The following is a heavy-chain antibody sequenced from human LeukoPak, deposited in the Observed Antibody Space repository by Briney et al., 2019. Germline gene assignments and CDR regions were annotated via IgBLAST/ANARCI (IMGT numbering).Heavy chain of an antibody. D-gene: IGHD3-10*01. CDR1: GFTFSSYW. J-gene: IGHJ4*02. CDR3: AKDHYGSGSYHFDY. CDR2: IRYDGSNK. V-gene: IGHV3-30*02. Sequence: GGSLRLSCAASGFTFSSYWMSWVRQAPGKGLEWVAFIRYDGSNKYYADSVKGRFTISRDNSKNTLYLQMNSLRAEDTAVYYCAKDHYGSGSYHFDYWGQGTLVTVSS.